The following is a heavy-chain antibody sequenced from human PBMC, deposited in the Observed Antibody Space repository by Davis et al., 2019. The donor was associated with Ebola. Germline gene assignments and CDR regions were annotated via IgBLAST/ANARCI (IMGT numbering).Heavy chain of an antibody. CDR3: AKAMAIYDFDH. CDR1: GFTVSSNY. V-gene: IGHV3-23*01. J-gene: IGHJ4*02. Sequence: GESLKISCAASGFTVSSNYMSWVRQAPGKGLEWVSTISDSGVSTYYADSVKGRFTISRDNSKNTLYLQMNSLRVEDTAVYFCAKAMAIYDFDHWGQGTLVTVSS. CDR2: ISDSGVST. D-gene: IGHD5/OR15-5a*01.